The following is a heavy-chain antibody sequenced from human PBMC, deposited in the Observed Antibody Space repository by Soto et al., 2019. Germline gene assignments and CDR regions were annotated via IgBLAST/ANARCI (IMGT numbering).Heavy chain of an antibody. J-gene: IGHJ4*02. V-gene: IGHV1-46*01. CDR2: LNPSGGST. CDR3: ASTLNNYDRPMVH. D-gene: IGHD3-22*01. CDR1: GYPFTNYY. Sequence: GASVKVSCKASGYPFTNYYVHWVRQAPGQGLEWMGILNPSGGSTTYAQKFQGRVTMTRDTSTSTVYIELSSLRSEDTAVYFCASTLNNYDRPMVHWGLGTLVTVSS.